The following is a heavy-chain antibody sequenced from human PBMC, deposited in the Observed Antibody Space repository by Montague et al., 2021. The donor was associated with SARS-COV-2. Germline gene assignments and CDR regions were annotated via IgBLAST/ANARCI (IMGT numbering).Heavy chain of an antibody. D-gene: IGHD5/OR15-5a*01. Sequence: SETLSLTCSVSGGSMNSYYWSWLRQTPGKGLEWIGYIYYRGSTNYNPSLKSRVTISVDTSKNQFSLSLTSVTAADTAVYYCARESTYSWFDSRGQGTLVTVSS. V-gene: IGHV4-59*01. CDR3: ARESTYSWFDS. J-gene: IGHJ5*01. CDR1: GGSMNSYY. CDR2: IYYRGST.